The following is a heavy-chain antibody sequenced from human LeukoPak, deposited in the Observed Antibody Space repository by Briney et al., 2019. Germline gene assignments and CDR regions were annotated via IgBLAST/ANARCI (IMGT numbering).Heavy chain of an antibody. D-gene: IGHD5-18*01. CDR3: ARHGPSLTAPNY. V-gene: IGHV4-34*01. CDR1: GGSFSGYY. Sequence: SETLSLTCAVYGGSFSGYYWSWIRQPPGKGLEWIGEINHSGSTNYNPSLKSRVTISVDTSKNQFSLRLSSVTAADTAVYYCARHGPSLTAPNYWGQGTLVTVSS. CDR2: INHSGST. J-gene: IGHJ4*02.